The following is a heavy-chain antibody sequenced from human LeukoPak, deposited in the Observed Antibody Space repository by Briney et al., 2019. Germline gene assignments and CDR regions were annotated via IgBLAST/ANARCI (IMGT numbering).Heavy chain of an antibody. CDR1: GFTFSSYA. CDR2: ISGSGGST. CDR3: AKGREMATIPRFDP. V-gene: IGHV3-23*01. Sequence: GGSLRLSCAAPGFTFSSYAMSWVRQAPGKGLEWVSAISGSGGSTYYADSVKGRFTISRDNSKNTLYLQMNSLRAEDTAVYYCAKGREMATIPRFDPWGQGTLVTVSS. D-gene: IGHD5-24*01. J-gene: IGHJ5*02.